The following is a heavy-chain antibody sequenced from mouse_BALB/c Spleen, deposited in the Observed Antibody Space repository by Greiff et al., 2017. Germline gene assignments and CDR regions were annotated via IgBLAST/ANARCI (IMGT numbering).Heavy chain of an antibody. CDR2: INPGSGVT. Sequence: VQLMESGAELVRPGTSVKVSCKASGYAFTNYLIEWVKQRPGQGLEWIGVINPGSGVTNYNEKFKGKATLTADKSPSTAYMQLSSLTSDDSAVYFCERGSYDYPWIEYWGQGTLVTVAA. J-gene: IGHJ3*01. CDR1: GYAFTNYL. D-gene: IGHD2-4*01. CDR3: ERGSYDYPWIEY. V-gene: IGHV1-54*01.